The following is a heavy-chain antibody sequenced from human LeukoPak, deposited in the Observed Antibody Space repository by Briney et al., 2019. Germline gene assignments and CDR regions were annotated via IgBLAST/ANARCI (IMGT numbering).Heavy chain of an antibody. J-gene: IGHJ6*03. Sequence: PGGSLRLSCAASGFTFSSYWMSWVRQAPGKGLEWVANIKQDGGEKYYVDSVEGRFTISRDNAKNSLYLQMNSLRAEDTAVYYCARASYGSGSYYYYYYMDVWGKGTTVTISS. V-gene: IGHV3-7*01. CDR2: IKQDGGEK. CDR3: ARASYGSGSYYYYYYMDV. D-gene: IGHD3-10*01. CDR1: GFTFSSYW.